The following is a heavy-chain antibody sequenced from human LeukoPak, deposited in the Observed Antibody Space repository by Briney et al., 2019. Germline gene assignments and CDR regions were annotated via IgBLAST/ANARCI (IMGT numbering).Heavy chain of an antibody. J-gene: IGHJ1*01. CDR1: GYRFTKYD. CDR2: INTNSGKP. CDR3: AIPPYGSGSYYPEYFQH. V-gene: IGHV7-4-1*02. Sequence: ASVKVSCKASGYRFTKYDMNWVRQAPGQGLEWMGWINTNSGKPTYAQGFTGRFVFSLDTSVSTAYLQISSLKAEDTAVYYCAIPPYGSGSYYPEYFQHWGQGTLVTVSS. D-gene: IGHD3-10*01.